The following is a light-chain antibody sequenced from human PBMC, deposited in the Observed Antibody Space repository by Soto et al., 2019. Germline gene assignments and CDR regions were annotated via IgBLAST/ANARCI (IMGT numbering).Light chain of an antibody. CDR1: SSNIGAGHD. CDR2: GNS. J-gene: IGLJ3*02. V-gene: IGLV1-40*01. Sequence: QSVLTQPPSVSGATGQRVTISCTGSSSNIGAGHDVHWYQQRPGTAPKLLISGNSKRPSGVPDRFSGSKSGTSASLAITGLQAEDEADYYCQSYDSSLRGWVFGGGTQLTVL. CDR3: QSYDSSLRGWV.